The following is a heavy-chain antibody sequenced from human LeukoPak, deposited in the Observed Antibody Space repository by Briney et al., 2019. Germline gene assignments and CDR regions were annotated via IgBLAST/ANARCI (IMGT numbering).Heavy chain of an antibody. CDR1: GFTFSSYA. V-gene: IGHV3-30*04. D-gene: IGHD2-2*01. CDR3: ARDCSSTSCFGDY. Sequence: GGSLRLSCAASGFTFSSYAMHWVRQAPGKGLEWVAVISYDGSNKYYADSVKGRFTTSRDNSKNTLYLQMNSLRAEDTAVYYCARDCSSTSCFGDYWGQGTLVTVSS. CDR2: ISYDGSNK. J-gene: IGHJ4*02.